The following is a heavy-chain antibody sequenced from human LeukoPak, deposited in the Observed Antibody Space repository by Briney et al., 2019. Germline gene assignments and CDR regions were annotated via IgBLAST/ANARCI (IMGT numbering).Heavy chain of an antibody. D-gene: IGHD3-3*01. CDR1: GFTFSSYA. Sequence: GGSLRLSCAASGFTFSSYAMGWVRQAPGKGLEWVSAIRGNGGSIYYADSVKGHFTILRDNSKNRLYLRMNSLRADDSAVYYCAKGKTFYDFWSGYEYWGQGTLVTVSS. CDR2: IRGNGGSI. CDR3: AKGKTFYDFWSGYEY. J-gene: IGHJ4*02. V-gene: IGHV3-23*01.